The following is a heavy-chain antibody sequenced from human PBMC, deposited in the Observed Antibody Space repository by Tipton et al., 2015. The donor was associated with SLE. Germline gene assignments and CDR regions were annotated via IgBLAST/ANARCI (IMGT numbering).Heavy chain of an antibody. Sequence: QLVQSGAEVKKPGASVKVSCKASGYTFTGYYIHLVRQGPGQGLEWMGWINPNSGGTNYAQKFQGWVTMTRDTSISTDYMELSRLRSDDTAVYDCASSEYTRTGGDYWGQGTLVTVSS. V-gene: IGHV1-2*04. CDR3: ASSEYTRTGGDY. J-gene: IGHJ4*02. D-gene: IGHD6-6*01. CDR2: INPNSGGT. CDR1: GYTFTGYY.